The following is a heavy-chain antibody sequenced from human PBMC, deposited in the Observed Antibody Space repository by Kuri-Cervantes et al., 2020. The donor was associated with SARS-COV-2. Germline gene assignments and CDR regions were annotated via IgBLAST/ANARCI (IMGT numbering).Heavy chain of an antibody. CDR3: ARRLKDGPPDY. V-gene: IGHV4-38-2*01. Sequence: SETLSLTCAVSGYSISSGYYWGWIRQPPGKGLEWIGGIYHSGSTYYNPSLKSRVTISVDTSKNQFSLKLSSVTAADTAVYYCARRLKDGPPDYWGQGTLVTVSS. CDR1: GYSISSGYY. CDR2: IYHSGST. J-gene: IGHJ4*02.